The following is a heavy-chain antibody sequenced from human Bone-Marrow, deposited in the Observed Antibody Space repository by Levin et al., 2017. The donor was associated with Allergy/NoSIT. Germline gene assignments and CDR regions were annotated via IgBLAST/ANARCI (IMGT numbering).Heavy chain of an antibody. J-gene: IGHJ4*02. D-gene: IGHD6-19*01. CDR1: GFSFSNYA. Sequence: GGSLRLSCAASGFSFSNYAMSWVRQAPGKGLRWVSSINGSGRTTYYADSAKGRFTISRDSSKNTLYLQMNSLRPEDTALYYCAKGDGSGWHGGYFDYWGQGSLVTVSS. V-gene: IGHV3-23*01. CDR3: AKGDGSGWHGGYFDY. CDR2: INGSGRTT.